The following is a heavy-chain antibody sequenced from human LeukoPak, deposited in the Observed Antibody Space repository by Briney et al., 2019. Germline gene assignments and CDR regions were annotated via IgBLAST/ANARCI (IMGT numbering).Heavy chain of an antibody. D-gene: IGHD3-22*01. CDR2: ISSSGSTI. V-gene: IGHV3-48*03. J-gene: IGHJ4*02. CDR3: AKDIGPFTHYYDSSGYSY. CDR1: GFTFSSYE. Sequence: GGSLRLSCAASGFTFSSYEMNWVRQAPGKGLEWVSYISSSGSTIYYADSVKGRFTISRDNAKNSLYLQMNSLRAEDTALYYCAKDIGPFTHYYDSSGYSYWGQGTLVTVSS.